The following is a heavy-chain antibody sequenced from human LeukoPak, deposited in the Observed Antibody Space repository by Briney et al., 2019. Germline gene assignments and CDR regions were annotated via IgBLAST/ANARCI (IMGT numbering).Heavy chain of an antibody. CDR3: VRDDYDFWSGYQRYFEF. V-gene: IGHV3-7*01. CDR1: GFTFSDYW. D-gene: IGHD3-3*01. CDR2: INQDGSEK. J-gene: IGHJ4*02. Sequence: GGSLRLSCAVSGFTFSDYWMTWVRQAPGKGLEWVANINQDGSEKYYVDSVEGRFTISRDSVKNSLYLQMTSVRADDTAMCYCVRDDYDFWSGYQRYFEFWGQGTLVTVSS.